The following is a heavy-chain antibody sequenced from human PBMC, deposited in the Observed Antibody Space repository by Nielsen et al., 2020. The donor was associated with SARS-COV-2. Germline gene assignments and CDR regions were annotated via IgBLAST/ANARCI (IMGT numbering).Heavy chain of an antibody. D-gene: IGHD3-10*01. CDR3: ARHSNYYGSGTMSGWFDP. CDR2: IDPSDSYI. J-gene: IGHJ5*02. Sequence: SWIRQPPGKGLEWIGRIDPSDSYINYSPSFQGHVTISADKSISTAYLQWSSLKASDTAMYYCARHSNYYGSGTMSGWFDPWGQGTLVTVSS. V-gene: IGHV5-10-1*01.